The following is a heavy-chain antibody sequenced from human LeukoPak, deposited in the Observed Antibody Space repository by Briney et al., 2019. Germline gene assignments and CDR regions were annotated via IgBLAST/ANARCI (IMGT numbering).Heavy chain of an antibody. CDR2: TSDDGRKK. D-gene: IGHD2-2*01. CDR3: ARDRSYAVNQGGWLDP. CDR1: GFTFSNFA. Sequence: SGGSLRLSCVASGFTFSNFAIHWVRQGPGKGLEWVAVTSDDGRKKYYADSVKGRFTISRENPKNTLYLQMNSLRTDDTAIYYCARDRSYAVNQGGWLDPWGQGTLVSVSS. J-gene: IGHJ5*02. V-gene: IGHV3-30*01.